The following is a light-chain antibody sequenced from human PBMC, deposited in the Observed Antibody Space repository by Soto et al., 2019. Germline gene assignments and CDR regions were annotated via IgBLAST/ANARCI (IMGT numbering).Light chain of an antibody. CDR3: HHYHSSPHT. CDR1: QRVSSSY. Sequence: EIVLTQSPGTLSLSPGERATLSCRASQRVSSSYLAWYQQKPCPAPRLLIYAASSRATGIPDRFSGSGSGTDFTLTINSLEAEDFAVYYCHHYHSSPHTFGHGTKVDIK. J-gene: IGKJ3*01. CDR2: AAS. V-gene: IGKV3-20*01.